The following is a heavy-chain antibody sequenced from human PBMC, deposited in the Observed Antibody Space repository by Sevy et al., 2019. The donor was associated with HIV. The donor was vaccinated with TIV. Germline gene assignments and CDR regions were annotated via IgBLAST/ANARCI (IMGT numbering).Heavy chain of an antibody. CDR2: INSDGTTT. D-gene: IGHD2-2*01. CDR1: GFTFSNHW. J-gene: IGHJ4*02. CDR3: ARDTSYSTSS. V-gene: IGHV3-74*03. Sequence: WGYLRLSCSASGFTFSNHWMHWVRQVPGKGLVRVSYINSDGTTTTYADSVKGRFTISRDNAKNTLYLQMNSLGAEDTAIYYCARDTSYSTSSWGQGTLVTVSS.